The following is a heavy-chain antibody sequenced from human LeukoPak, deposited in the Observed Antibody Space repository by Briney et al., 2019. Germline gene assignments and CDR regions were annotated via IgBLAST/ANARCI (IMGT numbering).Heavy chain of an antibody. Sequence: GGSLRLSCVASGFIFSDYEMNWVRQAPGKGLECLSYISGSGNTMNYADSVKGRFIISRDNAKNSLHLQMNSLRVEDTAFYYCAGDRPGTTYGFAHWGQGTLVSVSS. D-gene: IGHD1-14*01. CDR2: ISGSGNTM. V-gene: IGHV3-48*03. CDR3: AGDRPGTTYGFAH. CDR1: GFIFSDYE. J-gene: IGHJ5*02.